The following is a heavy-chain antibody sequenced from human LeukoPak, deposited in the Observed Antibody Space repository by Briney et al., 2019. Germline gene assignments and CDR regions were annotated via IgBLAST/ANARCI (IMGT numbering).Heavy chain of an antibody. J-gene: IGHJ4*02. D-gene: IGHD4-17*01. CDR3: ARQTGTTVTPYYFDY. CDR2: IYHSGST. CDR1: GGSISSGGYS. V-gene: IGHV4-30-2*01. Sequence: PSETLSLTCAVSGGSISSGGYSWSWIRQPPGKGLEWIGYIYHSGSTYYNPSLKSRVTISVDTSKNQFSLKLSSVTAADTAVYYCARQTGTTVTPYYFDYWGQGTLVTVSS.